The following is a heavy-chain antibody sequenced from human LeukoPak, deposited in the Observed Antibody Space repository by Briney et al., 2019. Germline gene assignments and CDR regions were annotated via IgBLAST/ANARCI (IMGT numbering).Heavy chain of an antibody. CDR2: IWYDGSNK. CDR1: GFTFITYV. Sequence: GRPLRLSCAASGFTFITYVMHWVRQAPGKGLEGVAVIWYDGSNKYYADSVKGRFTISRDNSKNTLYLQMNSLRADDTAVFYCARGRRRDANTFDAFDIWGQGTMVTVSS. CDR3: ARGRRRDANTFDAFDI. J-gene: IGHJ3*02. V-gene: IGHV3-33*01. D-gene: IGHD5-24*01.